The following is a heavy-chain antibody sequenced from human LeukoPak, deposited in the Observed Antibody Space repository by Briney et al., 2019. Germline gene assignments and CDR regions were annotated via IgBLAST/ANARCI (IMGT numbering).Heavy chain of an antibody. V-gene: IGHV3-21*01. D-gene: IGHD3-22*01. CDR1: GFTFSRYS. Sequence: PGGSLRLSCAASGFTFSRYSMNWVRQAPGKGLEGVASISSTSTFIYSADSVKGRFTVSRDTDSLFLQMNSLRAEDTAIYYCARDYFDSSDYPKTYYYYYMDVWGKGTTVTVSS. CDR2: ISSTSTFI. J-gene: IGHJ6*03. CDR3: ARDYFDSSDYPKTYYYYYMDV.